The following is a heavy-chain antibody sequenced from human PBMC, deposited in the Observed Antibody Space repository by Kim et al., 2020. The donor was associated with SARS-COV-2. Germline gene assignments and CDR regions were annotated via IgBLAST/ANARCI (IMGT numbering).Heavy chain of an antibody. Sequence: KFQGRVTMTRDTSSSTAYMELSRLRSDDTAVYYCARGENDYGDYLPYDYWGQGTLVTVSS. D-gene: IGHD4-17*01. V-gene: IGHV1-2*02. CDR3: ARGENDYGDYLPYDY. J-gene: IGHJ4*02.